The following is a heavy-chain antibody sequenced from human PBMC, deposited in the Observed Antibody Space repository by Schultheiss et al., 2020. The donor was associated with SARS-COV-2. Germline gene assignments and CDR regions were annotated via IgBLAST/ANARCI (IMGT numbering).Heavy chain of an antibody. D-gene: IGHD2-15*01. CDR2: IWYDGSNK. J-gene: IGHJ6*02. V-gene: IGHV3-33*01. Sequence: GGSLRLFCAASGFTFSSYGMHWVRQAPGKGLEWVAVIWYDGSNKYYADSVKGRFTISRDNSKNTLYLQMNSLRAEDTAVYYCARLGYCSGGSCYSYYYGMDVWGQGTTVTVSS. CDR1: GFTFSSYG. CDR3: ARLGYCSGGSCYSYYYGMDV.